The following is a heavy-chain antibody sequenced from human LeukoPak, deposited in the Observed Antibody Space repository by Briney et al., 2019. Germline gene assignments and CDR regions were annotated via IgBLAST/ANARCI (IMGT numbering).Heavy chain of an antibody. CDR3: ARKTMGGEFDP. Sequence: SETLSLTCTVSGGSISSYYWSWIRQPPGKGLEWIGYIYYSGSTNYNPSLKSRVTISVDTSKNQFSLKLSSVTAADTAVYYCARKTMGGEFDPWGQGTLVTVSS. CDR2: IYYSGST. D-gene: IGHD3-10*01. V-gene: IGHV4-59*01. J-gene: IGHJ5*02. CDR1: GGSISSYY.